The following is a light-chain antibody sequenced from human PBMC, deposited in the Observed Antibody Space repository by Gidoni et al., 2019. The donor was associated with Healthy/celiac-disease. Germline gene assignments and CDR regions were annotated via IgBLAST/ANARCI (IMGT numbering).Light chain of an antibody. CDR3: QAWDSSTVV. CDR1: KLVDKY. V-gene: IGLV3-1*01. Sequence: SYELTQPPSASGPPGQPARITCSGDKLVDKYACWYQQKPGQSPVLVIYQDSKRPSGIPERFSGSNSGNTATLTISGTQAMDEADYYCQAWDSSTVVFGGGTKLTVL. CDR2: QDS. J-gene: IGLJ2*01.